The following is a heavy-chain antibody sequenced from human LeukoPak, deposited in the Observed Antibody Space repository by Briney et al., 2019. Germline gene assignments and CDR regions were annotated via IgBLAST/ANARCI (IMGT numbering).Heavy chain of an antibody. Sequence: PGGSLRLSCAASGFTFSNYAMSWVRQAPGKGLEWVSATTGSGGNTYYADSVKGRFTISRDNSKNTVFLQMNSLRAEDTAVYYCAKWGDYDVLTGYYVSDYWGQGTLVTVSS. D-gene: IGHD3-9*01. CDR3: AKWGDYDVLTGYYVSDY. V-gene: IGHV3-23*01. CDR2: TTGSGGNT. J-gene: IGHJ4*02. CDR1: GFTFSNYA.